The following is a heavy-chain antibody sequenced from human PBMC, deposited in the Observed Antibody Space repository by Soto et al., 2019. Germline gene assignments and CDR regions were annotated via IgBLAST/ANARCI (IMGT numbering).Heavy chain of an antibody. CDR3: ARIRSYDFWSGYSDWGMDV. CDR2: IFSNDEK. Sequence: GPTLVNPTETLTLTCTVSGFSLSNARMGVSWIRQPPGKALEWLAHIFSNDEKSYSTSLKSRLTISKDTSKSQVVLTMTNMDPVDTATYYCARIRSYDFWSGYSDWGMDVWGQGTTVTVSS. D-gene: IGHD3-3*01. V-gene: IGHV2-26*01. J-gene: IGHJ6*02. CDR1: GFSLSNARMG.